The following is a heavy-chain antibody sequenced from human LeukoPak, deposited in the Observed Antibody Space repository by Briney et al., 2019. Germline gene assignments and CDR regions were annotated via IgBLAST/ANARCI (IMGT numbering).Heavy chain of an antibody. CDR3: ARDFYGDYSFDY. V-gene: IGHV3-21*01. CDR2: ISSGSDYI. D-gene: IGHD4-17*01. CDR1: GFTFSNYA. Sequence: GGSLRLSCAASGFTFSNYAMNWVRQAPGKGLEWVSSISSGSDYIYYADSLKGRFTISRDNAKNSLYLQMNNLRAEDTAVYYCARDFYGDYSFDYWGQGTLVTVSS. J-gene: IGHJ4*02.